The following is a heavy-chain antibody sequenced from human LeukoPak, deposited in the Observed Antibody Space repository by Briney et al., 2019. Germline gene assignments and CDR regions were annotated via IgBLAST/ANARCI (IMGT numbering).Heavy chain of an antibody. D-gene: IGHD1-26*01. J-gene: IGHJ5*02. CDR2: IYYSGST. Sequence: SETLSLTCTVSGGSISSYYWSWIRQPPGKGLEWIGYIYYSGSTNYNPSLKSRVTISVDTSKNQFSLKLSSVTAADTAVYYCARTMGATTVWFDPWGQGTLVTVSS. V-gene: IGHV4-59*01. CDR3: ARTMGATTVWFDP. CDR1: GGSISSYY.